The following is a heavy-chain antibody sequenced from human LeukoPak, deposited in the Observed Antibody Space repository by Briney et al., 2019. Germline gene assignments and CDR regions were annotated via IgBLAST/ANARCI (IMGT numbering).Heavy chain of an antibody. Sequence: SVKVSCKASGGTFSSYAISWVRQAPGQGLEWMGGIIPIFGTANYAQKFQGRVTITTDESTSTAYMELSSLRSEDTAVYYCATDPITIFGGYDYWGQGTLVTVSS. CDR1: GGTFSSYA. J-gene: IGHJ4*02. CDR3: ATDPITIFGGYDY. V-gene: IGHV1-69*05. D-gene: IGHD3-3*01. CDR2: IIPIFGTA.